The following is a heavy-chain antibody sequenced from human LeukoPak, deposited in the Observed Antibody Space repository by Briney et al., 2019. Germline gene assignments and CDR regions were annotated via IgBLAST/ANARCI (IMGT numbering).Heavy chain of an antibody. V-gene: IGHV4-38-2*02. D-gene: IGHD2-21*02. CDR1: GYSISSGYY. CDR2: IYHSGST. J-gene: IGHJ5*01. Sequence: SETLSLTCTVSGYSISSGYYWGWIRQPPGKGLEWIGSIYHSGSTYYNPSLKSRVTISVDTSKNQSSLKLSSVTAADTAVYYCARHETDNWFDSWGQGTLVTVSS. CDR3: ARHETDNWFDS.